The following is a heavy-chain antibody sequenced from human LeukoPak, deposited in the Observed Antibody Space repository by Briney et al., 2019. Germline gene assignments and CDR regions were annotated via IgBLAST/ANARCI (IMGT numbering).Heavy chain of an antibody. D-gene: IGHD3-22*01. CDR1: GGSISSYY. CDR2: IYTSGST. Sequence: SETLSLTCTVSGGSISSYYWSWIRQPAVKGREWIGRIYTSGSTNYNPSLKSRVTMSVDTSKNQFSLKLSSVTAADTAVYYCARSGVLYYYDSSGYYSNDAFDIWGQGTMVTVSS. CDR3: ARSGVLYYYDSSGYYSNDAFDI. J-gene: IGHJ3*02. V-gene: IGHV4-4*07.